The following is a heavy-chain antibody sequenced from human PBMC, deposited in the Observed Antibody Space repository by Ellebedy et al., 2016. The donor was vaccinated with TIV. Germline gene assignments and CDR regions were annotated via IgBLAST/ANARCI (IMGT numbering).Heavy chain of an antibody. CDR1: GLSVSRSY. CDR3: AKDLRKVKGNFGATLDY. CDR2: IHSGGST. J-gene: IGHJ4*02. D-gene: IGHD1-26*01. Sequence: GESLKISCAASGLSVSRSYMSWVRQTLGKGLEWVAVIHSGGSTYYADAVKGRFTISRDSSKNLLYLQMNSLRAEDTAAYYCAKDLRKVKGNFGATLDYWGQGTLVTVSS. V-gene: IGHV3-53*01.